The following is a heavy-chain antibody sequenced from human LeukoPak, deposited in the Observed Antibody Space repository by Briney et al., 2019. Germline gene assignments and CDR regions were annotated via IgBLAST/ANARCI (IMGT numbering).Heavy chain of an antibody. CDR2: ISGSGGAS. D-gene: IGHD3-3*01. J-gene: IGHJ4*02. CDR1: GFTFSSYA. Sequence: GGSLRLSCAASGFTFSSYAMSWVRQAPGKGLEWVSSISGSGGASYYADSVKGRFTISRDNSKNTLYLQMNGLRAEDTAIYYCAKASTIFRFDYWGQGTLVTVSS. CDR3: AKASTIFRFDY. V-gene: IGHV3-23*01.